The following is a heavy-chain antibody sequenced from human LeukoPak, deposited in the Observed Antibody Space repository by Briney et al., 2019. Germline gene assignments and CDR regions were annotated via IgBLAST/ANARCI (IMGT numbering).Heavy chain of an antibody. CDR1: GYTFSGYY. J-gene: IGHJ5*02. V-gene: IGHV1-2*02. CDR2: INPKSGAT. D-gene: IGHD4-23*01. Sequence: ASVKVSCKTSGYTFSGYYIHWVRQAPGQGLEWMGWINPKSGATKYAQNFQGRVTMTRDRPITTVNMELSRLRYDDRAVYYCARTTTVDNWFDPWGQGTLVTVSS. CDR3: ARTTTVDNWFDP.